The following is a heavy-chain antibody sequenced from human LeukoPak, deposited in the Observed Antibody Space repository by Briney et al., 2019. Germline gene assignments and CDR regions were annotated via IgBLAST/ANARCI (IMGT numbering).Heavy chain of an antibody. Sequence: GGSLRLSCAASGFTFSSYSMNWVRQAPGKGLEWVSSISSSSSYIYYADSVKGRFTISRDNAKNSLYLQMNSLRAEDTAVYYCARRVPNEVITDYFDYWGPGTLVTVSS. CDR2: ISSSSSYI. V-gene: IGHV3-21*01. CDR1: GFTFSSYS. D-gene: IGHD3-16*01. J-gene: IGHJ4*02. CDR3: ARRVPNEVITDYFDY.